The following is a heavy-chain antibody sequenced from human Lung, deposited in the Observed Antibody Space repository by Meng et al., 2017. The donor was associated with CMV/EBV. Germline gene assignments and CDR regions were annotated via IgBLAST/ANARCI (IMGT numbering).Heavy chain of an antibody. Sequence: QVQVVQSGAEVKKPGASVKVSCKASGYTFTSYAIQWVRQAPGQRLEWMGWINGGNGKTKYSQKFQGRVTITRDTSASTAYMELSSLRSEDTAVYYCARDVVVPAALTVRIDYWGQGTLVTVSS. D-gene: IGHD2-2*01. CDR1: GYTFTSYA. V-gene: IGHV1-3*01. CDR2: INGGNGKT. J-gene: IGHJ4*02. CDR3: ARDVVVPAALTVRIDY.